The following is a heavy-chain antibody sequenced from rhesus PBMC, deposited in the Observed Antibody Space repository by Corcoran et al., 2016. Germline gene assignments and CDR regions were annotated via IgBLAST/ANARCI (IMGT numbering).Heavy chain of an antibody. Sequence: QVQLQESGPGLVKPSETLSLTCAVSGYSISSGYGWSLLRQPPGKGLVWIGYLGGSSASTNYNPSLKSRVTIAKDTSKNQFYLKLSSVTAADTAVYYCARVWYYWYFDLWGPCTPITISS. V-gene: IGHV4-127*01. CDR1: GYSISSGYG. J-gene: IGHJ2*01. D-gene: IGHD2-21*01. CDR3: ARVWYYWYFDL. CDR2: LGGSSAST.